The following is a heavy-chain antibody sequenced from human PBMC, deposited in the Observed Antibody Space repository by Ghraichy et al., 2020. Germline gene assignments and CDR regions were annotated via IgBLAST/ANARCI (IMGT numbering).Heavy chain of an antibody. CDR2: IRQDGNEK. Sequence: GESLNISCAASGSTISTYYMTWVRQAPGKGLEWVANIRQDGNEKHYVDSVKGRFTISRDNTKNLLYLQMSSLRAEDTAMYYCAGGEGFLFDTWGQGTLVIVSS. CDR3: AGGEGFLFDT. J-gene: IGHJ4*02. D-gene: IGHD1-26*01. CDR1: GSTISTYY. V-gene: IGHV3-7*01.